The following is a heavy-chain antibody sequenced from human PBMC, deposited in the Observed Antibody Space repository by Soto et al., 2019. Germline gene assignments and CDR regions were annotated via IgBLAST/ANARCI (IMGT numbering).Heavy chain of an antibody. CDR2: IYYSGST. CDR3: ARFDYDYIWGSPNAFDI. D-gene: IGHD3-16*01. CDR1: GGSISSSSYY. Sequence: SETLSLTCTVSGGSISSSSYYWGWIRQPPGKGLEWIGSIYYSGSTYYNPSLKSRVTISVDTSENQFSLKLSSVTAADTAVYYCARFDYDYIWGSPNAFDIWGQGTMVTVSS. J-gene: IGHJ3*02. V-gene: IGHV4-39*01.